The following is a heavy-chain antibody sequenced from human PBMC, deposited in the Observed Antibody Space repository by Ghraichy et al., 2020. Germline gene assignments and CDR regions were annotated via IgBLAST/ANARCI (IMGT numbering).Heavy chain of an antibody. CDR1: GFTFSGYN. D-gene: IGHD4-23*01. V-gene: IGHV3-48*02. Sequence: GSLRLSCVGSGFTFSGYNMNWVRQSPGKGLEWVSYITSSSRTIFYADSVKGRFTISRDNAQNSLYLQINSLRDEDTAIYYCARASSVVRFYYYDGMDVWGQGTTVTVSS. J-gene: IGHJ6*02. CDR2: ITSSSRTI. CDR3: ARASSVVRFYYYDGMDV.